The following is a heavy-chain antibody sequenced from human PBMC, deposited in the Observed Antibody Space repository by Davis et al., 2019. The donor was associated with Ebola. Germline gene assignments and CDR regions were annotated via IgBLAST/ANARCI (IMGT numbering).Heavy chain of an antibody. CDR3: AKDYDFSWLSHNWFDP. CDR1: GFTFSSYA. V-gene: IGHV3-23*01. D-gene: IGHD3-3*01. Sequence: GESLKISCAASGFTFSSYAMSWVRQAPGKGLEWVSAISGSGGSTYYADSVKGRFTISRDNSKNTLYLQMNSLRAEDTAVYYSAKDYDFSWLSHNWFDPWGQGTLVTVSS. CDR2: ISGSGGST. J-gene: IGHJ5*02.